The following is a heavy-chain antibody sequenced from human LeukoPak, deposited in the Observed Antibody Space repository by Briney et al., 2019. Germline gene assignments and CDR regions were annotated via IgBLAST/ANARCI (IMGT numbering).Heavy chain of an antibody. CDR3: ARVLYSGYDWNDAFDI. CDR1: GGSISRGGYS. Sequence: SQTLSLTCAVSGGSISRGGYSWSWIRQPPGKGLEWIGYIYHSGSTYYNPSLKSRVTISVDRSKNQFSLKLSSVTAADTAVYYCARVLYSGYDWNDAFDIWGQGTMVTVSS. D-gene: IGHD5-12*01. J-gene: IGHJ3*02. CDR2: IYHSGST. V-gene: IGHV4-30-2*01.